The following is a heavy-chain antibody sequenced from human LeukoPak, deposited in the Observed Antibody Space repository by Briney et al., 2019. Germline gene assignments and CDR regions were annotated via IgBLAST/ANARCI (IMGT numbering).Heavy chain of an antibody. V-gene: IGHV3-30-3*01. Sequence: GGSLRLSCAASGFTFSSYAMHWVRRAPGKGLEWVAVISYDGSNKYYADSVKGRFTISRDNSKNTLYLQMNSLRAEDTAVYYCARDRSYYYDSSGAQDWGQGTLVTVSS. CDR2: ISYDGSNK. D-gene: IGHD3-22*01. CDR1: GFTFSSYA. J-gene: IGHJ4*02. CDR3: ARDRSYYYDSSGAQD.